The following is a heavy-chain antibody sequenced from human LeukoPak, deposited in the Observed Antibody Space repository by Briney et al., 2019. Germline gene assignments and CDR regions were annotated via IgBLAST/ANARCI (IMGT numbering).Heavy chain of an antibody. J-gene: IGHJ4*02. D-gene: IGHD6-13*01. Sequence: GGSLRLSCAASGFTFSRYYMNWVRQAPGKGLVWVSRINSDGSSTTYADSVKGRFTISRDNAKNTLYLEMYSLKVEDTAVYYCTRVFVGDEYSSSGYWGQGTLVTVSS. CDR1: GFTFSRYY. V-gene: IGHV3-74*01. CDR3: TRVFVGDEYSSSGY. CDR2: INSDGSST.